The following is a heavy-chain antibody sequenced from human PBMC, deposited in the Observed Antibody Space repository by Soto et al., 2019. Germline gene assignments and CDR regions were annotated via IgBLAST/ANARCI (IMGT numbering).Heavy chain of an antibody. V-gene: IGHV1-18*01. CDR2: ISAYNGNI. J-gene: IGHJ6*02. CDR3: VRDRSSDYFYYYGLDV. Sequence: ASVKVSCKASGGTFSSYTISWVRQAPGQGLEWMGWISAYNGNIRDAQKFQGRVTMTTDTSTGTVYMELRSLGSDDTAVYYCVRDRSSDYFYYYGLDVWGQGTSVTVSS. D-gene: IGHD6-6*01. CDR1: GGTFSSYT.